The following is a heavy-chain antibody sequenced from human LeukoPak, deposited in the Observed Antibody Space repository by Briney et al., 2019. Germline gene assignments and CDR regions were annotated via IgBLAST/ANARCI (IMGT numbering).Heavy chain of an antibody. J-gene: IGHJ4*02. Sequence: SVKVSCKASGFTFTSSAMQWVRQARGQRLEWIGWIVVGSGNTNYAQKFQERVTITGDMSTSTAYMELSSLRSEDTAVYYCAANLGATHLFQLDYWGQGTLVTVSS. CDR2: IVVGSGNT. CDR1: GFTFTSSA. D-gene: IGHD1-26*01. CDR3: AANLGATHLFQLDY. V-gene: IGHV1-58*02.